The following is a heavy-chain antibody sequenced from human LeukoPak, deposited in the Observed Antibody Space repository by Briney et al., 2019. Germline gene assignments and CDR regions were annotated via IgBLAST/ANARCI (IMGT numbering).Heavy chain of an antibody. CDR3: AKARGATYGTYYFDY. J-gene: IGHJ4*02. CDR1: GFTFSSYA. V-gene: IGHV3-23*01. D-gene: IGHD4/OR15-4a*01. CDR2: SGSGGDT. Sequence: GGSLRLSCAASGFTFSSYAMNWVRQAPGKGLEWVSISGSGGDTYYADSVKGRFTIPRDNSKNTLYLQMNSLRAEDTAVYYCAKARGATYGTYYFDYWGQGTLVTVSS.